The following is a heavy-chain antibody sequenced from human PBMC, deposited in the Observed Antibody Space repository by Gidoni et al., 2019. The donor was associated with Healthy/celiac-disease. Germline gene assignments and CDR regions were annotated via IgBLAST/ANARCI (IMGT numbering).Heavy chain of an antibody. Sequence: QVQLQESGPGLVKPSETLSLTCTVSGGSVSSGSYYWSWIRQPPGKGLEWIGYIYYSGSTNYNPSLKSRVTISVDTSKNQFSLKLSSVTAADTAVYYCARELVDTANFDYWGQGTLVTVSS. J-gene: IGHJ4*02. CDR3: ARELVDTANFDY. D-gene: IGHD5-18*01. CDR1: GGSVSSGSYY. CDR2: IYYSGST. V-gene: IGHV4-61*01.